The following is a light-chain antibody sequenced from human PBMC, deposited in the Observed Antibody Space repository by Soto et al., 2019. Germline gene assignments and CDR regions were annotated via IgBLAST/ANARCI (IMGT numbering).Light chain of an antibody. CDR1: QGVTTN. CDR3: QHYGISLQP. V-gene: IGKV3-20*01. CDR2: DVS. Sequence: EIVVKKSPYTLSVSPRERATLSCRAGQGVTTNFAWYQQKSGQSPRLLIYDVSIRATGVPARFSGTGSETDFTLTISRLEPEDFAVYYCQHYGISLQPFGQ. J-gene: IGKJ1*01.